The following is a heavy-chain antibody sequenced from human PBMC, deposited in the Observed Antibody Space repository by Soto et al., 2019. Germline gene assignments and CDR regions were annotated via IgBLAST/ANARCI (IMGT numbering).Heavy chain of an antibody. CDR1: GDSVSSNSAA. Sequence: SQTLSLPCAISGDSVSSNSAAWNWIRQSPSRGLEWLGRTYYRSKWYNDYAVSVKSRITINPDTSKNQFSLQLNSVTPEDTAVYYCASCYYYYYGMDVWGQGTTVTVYS. V-gene: IGHV6-1*01. CDR3: ASCYYYYYGMDV. CDR2: TYYRSKWYN. J-gene: IGHJ6*02.